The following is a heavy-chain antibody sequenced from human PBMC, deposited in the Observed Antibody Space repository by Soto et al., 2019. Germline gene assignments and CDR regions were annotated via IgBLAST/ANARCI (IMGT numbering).Heavy chain of an antibody. J-gene: IGHJ3*02. D-gene: IGHD1-26*01. V-gene: IGHV6-1*01. CDR3: ARGNSGNYYNSAFDI. Sequence: SQTLSLTCAISGDSLSSDSAAWAWIRQSPSRGVEWLGRTYYRSSWYNDYAGSVKSRITINTDTSKNHFSLQLNTVTPEDTAVYYCARGNSGNYYNSAFDIWGQGTMVTVSS. CDR1: GDSLSSDSAA. CDR2: TYYRSSWYN.